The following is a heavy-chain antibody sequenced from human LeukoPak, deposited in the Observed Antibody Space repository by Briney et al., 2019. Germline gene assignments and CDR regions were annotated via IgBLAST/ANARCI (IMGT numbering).Heavy chain of an antibody. CDR2: INPSGGST. CDR1: GYTFTSNY. D-gene: IGHD6-13*01. J-gene: IGHJ6*02. Sequence: GASVKVSCKASGYTFTSNYIHWVRQAPGQGLEWMGIINPSGGSTSYAQKFQGRVTMTRDTSTSTVYMELSSLRSEDTAVYYCARVKEDIAAAGSAGMDVWGQGTTVTVSS. CDR3: ARVKEDIAAAGSAGMDV. V-gene: IGHV1-46*01.